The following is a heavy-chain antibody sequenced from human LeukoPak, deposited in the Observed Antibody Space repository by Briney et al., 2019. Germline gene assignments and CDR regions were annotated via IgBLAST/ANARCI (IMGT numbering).Heavy chain of an antibody. V-gene: IGHV4-30-4*01. D-gene: IGHD6-25*01. J-gene: IGHJ4*02. Sequence: SETLSLTCTVSGGSISSGDYYWSWIRQPPGKGLEWIGYIYYSGSTYYNPSLKSRVTISVDTSKNQFSLKLNSVTAADTAVYYCARQSSGERPNFDYWGQGTLVTVSS. CDR3: ARQSSGERPNFDY. CDR1: GGSISSGDYY. CDR2: IYYSGST.